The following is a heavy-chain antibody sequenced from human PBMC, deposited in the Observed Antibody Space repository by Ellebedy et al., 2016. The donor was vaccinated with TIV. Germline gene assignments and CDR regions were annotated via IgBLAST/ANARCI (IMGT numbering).Heavy chain of an antibody. CDR1: GFTFSSYS. CDR2: ISSTSSPI. Sequence: GESLKISCAASGFTFSSYSMNWVRQAPGKGLEWVSYISSTSSPIYYADSVKGRFTISRDNAKNSLYLQMNSLRAEDTAVYYCARATEGLDYWGQGTLVTVSS. J-gene: IGHJ4*02. D-gene: IGHD1-14*01. V-gene: IGHV3-48*01. CDR3: ARATEGLDY.